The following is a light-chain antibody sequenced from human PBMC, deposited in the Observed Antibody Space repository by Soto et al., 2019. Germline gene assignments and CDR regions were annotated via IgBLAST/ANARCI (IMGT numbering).Light chain of an antibody. CDR2: GAS. CDR1: QSVSSSY. Sequence: EIVLTQSPGTLSLSPGERATLSCRASQSVSSSYLAWYQQKPGQAPRLLIYGASSRSTSIPDRFSGSGSGTDFTLTISRLEPEDFAVYYCHQYGSSPLTFGPGTKVEIK. CDR3: HQYGSSPLT. V-gene: IGKV3-20*01. J-gene: IGKJ3*01.